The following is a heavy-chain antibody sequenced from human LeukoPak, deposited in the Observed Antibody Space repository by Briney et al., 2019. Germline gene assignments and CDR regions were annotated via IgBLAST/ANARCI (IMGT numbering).Heavy chain of an antibody. Sequence: GGSLRLSCAASGFTVSSNYMSWVRQAPGKGLEWVSVIYSGGSTYYADSVKGRFTISRDNSKNTLYLQMNSLRAEDTAVYYCARERQNKDFWSGGDYWGQGTLVTASS. J-gene: IGHJ4*02. CDR2: IYSGGST. CDR1: GFTVSSNY. D-gene: IGHD3-3*01. V-gene: IGHV3-66*01. CDR3: ARERQNKDFWSGGDY.